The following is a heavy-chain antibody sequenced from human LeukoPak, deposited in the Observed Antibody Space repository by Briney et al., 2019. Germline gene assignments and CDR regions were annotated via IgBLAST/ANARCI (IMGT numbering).Heavy chain of an antibody. V-gene: IGHV1-69*06. J-gene: IGHJ4*02. CDR1: GYTFTGYY. D-gene: IGHD3-22*01. Sequence: ASVKVSCKASGYTFTGYYMHWVRQAPGQGLEWMGGIIPIFGTANYAQKFQGRVTITADKSTSTAYMELSSLRSEDTAVYYCARSSRYYYDSSGYSTFDYWGQGTLVTVSS. CDR2: IIPIFGTA. CDR3: ARSSRYYYDSSGYSTFDY.